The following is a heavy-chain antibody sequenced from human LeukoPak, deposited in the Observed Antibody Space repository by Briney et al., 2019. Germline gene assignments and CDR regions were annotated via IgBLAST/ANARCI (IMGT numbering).Heavy chain of an antibody. CDR1: GGTFSSYA. J-gene: IGHJ4*02. CDR3: AISSSWGPTPSHYYFDY. CDR2: IIPIFGTA. V-gene: IGHV1-69*13. Sequence: GASVKVSCKASGGTFSSYAISWVRQAPGQGLEWMGGIIPIFGTANYAQKFQGRVTITADESTRTAYMELSSLSSEATAVYYCAISSSWGPTPSHYYFDYWGQGTLVTVSS. D-gene: IGHD6-13*01.